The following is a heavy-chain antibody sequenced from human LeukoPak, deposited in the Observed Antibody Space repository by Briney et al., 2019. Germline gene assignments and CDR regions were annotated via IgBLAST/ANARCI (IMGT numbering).Heavy chain of an antibody. V-gene: IGHV4-61*01. D-gene: IGHD1-26*01. J-gene: IGHJ4*02. CDR1: GVSVSSGSYY. CDR2: IYYSGST. CDR3: ARVVEEVYDY. Sequence: SSETLSLTCTVSGVSVSSGSYYWSWIRQPPGKGLEWIGYIYYSGSTNYNPSLKSRVTISVDTSKNQFSLKLSSVTAADTAVYYCARVVEEVYDYWGQGTLVTVSS.